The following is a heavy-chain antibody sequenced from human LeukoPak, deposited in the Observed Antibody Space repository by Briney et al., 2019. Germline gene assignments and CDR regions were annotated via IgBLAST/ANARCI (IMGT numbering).Heavy chain of an antibody. D-gene: IGHD6-13*01. CDR3: AAPYSSTWFDY. CDR1: GFTFTTRSA. V-gene: IGHV1-58*01. Sequence: GASVKVSCKASGFTFTTRSAVQWVRQARGQRLEWIEWIVVGSDNTNYAQKFQERVTITRDMSTSTAYMELSSLRSEGTAVYYCAAPYSSTWFDYWGQGTLVTVSS. J-gene: IGHJ4*02. CDR2: IVVGSDNT.